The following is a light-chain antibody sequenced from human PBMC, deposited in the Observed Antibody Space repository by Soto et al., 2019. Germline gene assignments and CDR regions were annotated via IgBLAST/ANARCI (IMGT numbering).Light chain of an antibody. CDR3: QHLNAFPLT. Sequence: IQLTQSPSSLSASVGDRVTITCRASQAINSYLSWYQQEPGKAPKLLIYGGSTLQSGVPSRFRASGSGTHFTLTISSLQSEDFATYYCQHLNAFPLTFGGGTKVEI. V-gene: IGKV1-9*01. J-gene: IGKJ4*01. CDR1: QAINSY. CDR2: GGS.